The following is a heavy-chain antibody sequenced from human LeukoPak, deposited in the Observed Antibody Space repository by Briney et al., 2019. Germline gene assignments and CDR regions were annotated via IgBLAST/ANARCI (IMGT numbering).Heavy chain of an antibody. CDR3: VGARSSTWFDP. Sequence: GGSLRLSCEASGFTFSAYAMNWVRQAPGKGLEWVSSISTKSSYIYNADSLKGRFTISRDNAKNSLYLQMNSLRAEDTAVYYCVGARSSTWFDPWGQGALVTVSS. CDR2: ISTKSSYI. J-gene: IGHJ5*02. V-gene: IGHV3-21*01. D-gene: IGHD3-16*01. CDR1: GFTFSAYA.